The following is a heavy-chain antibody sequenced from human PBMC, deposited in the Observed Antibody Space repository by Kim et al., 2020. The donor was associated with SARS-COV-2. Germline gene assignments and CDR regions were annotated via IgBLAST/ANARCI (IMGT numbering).Heavy chain of an antibody. D-gene: IGHD2-2*01. CDR1: GFTFSSYA. V-gene: IGHV3-64D*06. CDR2: ISSNGGST. J-gene: IGHJ4*02. CDR3: VKDLGYCSSTSCYLYYFDY. Sequence: GGSLRLSCSASGFTFSSYAMHWVRQAPGKGLEYVSAISSNGGSTYYADSVKGRFTISRDNSKNTLYLQMSSLRAEDTAVYYCVKDLGYCSSTSCYLYYFDYWGQGTLVTVSS.